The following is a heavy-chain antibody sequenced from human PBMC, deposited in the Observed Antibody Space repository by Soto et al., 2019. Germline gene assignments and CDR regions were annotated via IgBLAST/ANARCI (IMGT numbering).Heavy chain of an antibody. CDR3: ARTHGSSTSLEIYYYYYYGMDV. D-gene: IGHD2-2*01. CDR1: GGTFSSYA. V-gene: IGHV1-69*01. Sequence: QVQLVQSGAEVKKPGSSVKVSCKASGGTFSSYAISWVRQAPGQGLEWMGGIIPISDTTNYAQKFQGRVTITADESTSPAYMELSSLRSEDTAVYYCARTHGSSTSLEIYYYYYYGMDVWGQGTTVTVSS. CDR2: IIPISDTT. J-gene: IGHJ6*02.